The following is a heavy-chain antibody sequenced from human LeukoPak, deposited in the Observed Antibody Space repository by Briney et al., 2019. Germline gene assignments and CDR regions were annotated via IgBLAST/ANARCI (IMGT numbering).Heavy chain of an antibody. J-gene: IGHJ4*02. V-gene: IGHV4-39*02. CDR1: GGSISSSTYY. Sequence: SETLSLTCAVSGGSISSSTYYWGWVRQPPGMGLEWIVSIYSSGSTYYNSSLKSRITVSVDTSKNQCSLKVRSLTAADTAVYYCATDVIRGFYWGQGILVTVSS. CDR2: IYSSGST. CDR3: ATDVIRGFY. D-gene: IGHD3-10*01.